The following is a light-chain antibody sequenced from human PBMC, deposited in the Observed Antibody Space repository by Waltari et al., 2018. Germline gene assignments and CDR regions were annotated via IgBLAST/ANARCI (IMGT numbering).Light chain of an antibody. CDR1: SSDVGGYNY. CDR2: EVS. V-gene: IGLV2-8*01. J-gene: IGLJ2*01. Sequence: QSALTQPPSASGSPGQSVAISCTGTSSDVGGYNYVPWYQQPPGKAPKRIIYEVSKRPSGVPDRFSGSKSGNTASLTVSGLQADDEADFYCSSYAGSNDPVVFGGGTKLTVL. CDR3: SSYAGSNDPVV.